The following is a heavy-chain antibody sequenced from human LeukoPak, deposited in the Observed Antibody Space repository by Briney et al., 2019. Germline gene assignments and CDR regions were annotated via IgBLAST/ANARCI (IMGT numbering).Heavy chain of an antibody. CDR2: ISYDGSNK. V-gene: IGHV3-30*04. CDR3: ARVLRGGDYYDSSGSLSDY. J-gene: IGHJ4*02. CDR1: GFTFSSYA. Sequence: GGSLRLSCAASGFTFSSYAMHWVRKAPGKGLEWVAVISYDGSNKYYADSVKGRFTISRDNSKNTLYLQMNSLRAEDTAVYYCARVLRGGDYYDSSGSLSDYWGQGTLVTVSS. D-gene: IGHD3-22*01.